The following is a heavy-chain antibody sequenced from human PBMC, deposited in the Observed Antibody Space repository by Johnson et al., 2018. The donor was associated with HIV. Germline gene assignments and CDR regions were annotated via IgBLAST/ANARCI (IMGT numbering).Heavy chain of an antibody. Sequence: VQLVESGGGVVQPGRSLRLSCAASGFTFSSYAMHWVRQAPGKGLEWVAVISYDGNNKYYADSVKGRFIISRDNSKNTVYLQMNSLRAEDTAVYYCAKDLIRYFDFWGQGTMVTVSS. CDR3: AKDLIRYFDF. CDR1: GFTFSSYA. CDR2: ISYDGNNK. J-gene: IGHJ3*01. V-gene: IGHV3-30*04. D-gene: IGHD3-16*01.